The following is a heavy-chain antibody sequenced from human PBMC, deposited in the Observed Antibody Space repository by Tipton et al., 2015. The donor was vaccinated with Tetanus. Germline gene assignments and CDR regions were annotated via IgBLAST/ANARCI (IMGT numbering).Heavy chain of an antibody. D-gene: IGHD2/OR15-2a*01. V-gene: IGHV4-39*02. J-gene: IGHJ5*02. Sequence: TLSLTCTVSGGSISDKKYYWGWIRQPPGKGLEWIASIYFEGSTYHSPSLKSRLPIDVDTSQNLFSLRLTSVTAADTAVYYCARHLYGYWFDPWGQGALVTVSS. CDR3: ARHLYGYWFDP. CDR1: GGSISDKKYY. CDR2: IYFEGST.